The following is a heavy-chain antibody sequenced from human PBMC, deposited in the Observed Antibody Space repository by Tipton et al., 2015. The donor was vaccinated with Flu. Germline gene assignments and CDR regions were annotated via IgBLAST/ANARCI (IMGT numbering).Heavy chain of an antibody. CDR3: ARDVAIDDFWSGYCPRGYMDV. V-gene: IGHV4-59*01. J-gene: IGHJ6*03. CDR2: IYYSGST. D-gene: IGHD3-3*01. Sequence: TLSLTCTVSGGSISSYYWGWIRQPPGKGLEWIGYIYYSGSTNYNPSLKSRVTISVDTSKNQFSLKLSSVTAADTAVYYCARDVAIDDFWSGYCPRGYMDVWGKGTTVTVSS. CDR1: GGSISSYY.